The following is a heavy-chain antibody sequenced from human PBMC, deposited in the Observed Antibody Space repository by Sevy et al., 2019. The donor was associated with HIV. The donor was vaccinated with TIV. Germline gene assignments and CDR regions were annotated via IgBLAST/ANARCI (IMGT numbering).Heavy chain of an antibody. J-gene: IGHJ5*02. V-gene: IGHV6-1*01. Sequence: SQTLSLTCAISGDSVSSNSAAWNWIRQSPSRGLEWLGRTYRRSKWYNDYAVSVKSRITINPDTSKNQFSLQLNSVTPEDTAVYYCARDILHYCSGGSCYLYDWFDTWGQGTLVTVSS. CDR3: ARDILHYCSGGSCYLYDWFDT. CDR1: GDSVSSNSAA. CDR2: TYRRSKWYN. D-gene: IGHD2-15*01.